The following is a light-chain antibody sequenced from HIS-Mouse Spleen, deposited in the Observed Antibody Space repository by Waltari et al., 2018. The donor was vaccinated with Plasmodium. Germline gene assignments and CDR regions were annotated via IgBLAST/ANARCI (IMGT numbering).Light chain of an antibody. Sequence: DIQMTQSPSSLSASVGHRVTITRRASQSISIYLNWYQQKPGKAPKLLIYAESSLQSGVASRFSGSGSGTDFTLTMSSLQPEYFATYYCQQSYSTWTFGQGTKVEIK. CDR1: QSISIY. CDR2: AES. CDR3: QQSYSTWT. V-gene: IGKV1-39*01. J-gene: IGKJ1*01.